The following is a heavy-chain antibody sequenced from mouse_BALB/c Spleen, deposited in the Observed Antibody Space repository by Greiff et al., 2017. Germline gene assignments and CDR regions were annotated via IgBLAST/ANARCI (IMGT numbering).Heavy chain of an antibody. Sequence: EVQLQQTGPELVKPGASVKISCKASGYSFTDYIMLWVKQSHGKSLEWIGNINPYYGSTSYNLKFKGKATLTVDKSSSTAYMQLNSLTSEDSAVYYCARSGGTHFDYWGQGTTLTVSS. CDR1: GYSFTDYI. D-gene: IGHD2-14*01. CDR3: ARSGGTHFDY. CDR2: INPYYGST. V-gene: IGHV1-39*01. J-gene: IGHJ2*01.